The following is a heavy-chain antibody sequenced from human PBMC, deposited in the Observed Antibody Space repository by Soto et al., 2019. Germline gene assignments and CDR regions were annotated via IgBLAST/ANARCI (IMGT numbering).Heavy chain of an antibody. Sequence: PSETLSLTCAVYGGSFSGYYWSWIRQPPGKGLEWIGEINHSESTNYNPSLKSRVTISVDTSKNQSSLKLSSVTAADTAVYYCARGRRGLRYFDWTLNPFDYWGQGTLVTVSS. D-gene: IGHD3-9*01. V-gene: IGHV4-34*01. CDR2: INHSEST. CDR1: GGSFSGYY. J-gene: IGHJ4*02. CDR3: ARGRRGLRYFDWTLNPFDY.